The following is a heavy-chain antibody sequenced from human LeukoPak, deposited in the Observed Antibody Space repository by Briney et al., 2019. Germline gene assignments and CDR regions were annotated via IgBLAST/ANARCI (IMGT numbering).Heavy chain of an antibody. J-gene: IGHJ3*02. D-gene: IGHD2-2*01. CDR2: IYTSGST. CDR1: GSISGYY. Sequence: SETLSLTCTVSGSISGYYWRWIRQPPGKGLEWIGYIYTSGSTNYNPSLESRVTISVDTSKNQFSLDLSSVTAADTAVYYCARRKCTSASCLTKNAFDIWGQGTMVTVSS. CDR3: ARRKCTSASCLTKNAFDI. V-gene: IGHV4-4*09.